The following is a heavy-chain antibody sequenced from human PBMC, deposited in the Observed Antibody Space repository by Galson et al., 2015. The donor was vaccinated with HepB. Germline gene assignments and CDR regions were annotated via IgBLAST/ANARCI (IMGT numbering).Heavy chain of an antibody. D-gene: IGHD4-11*01. V-gene: IGHV1-2*02. CDR3: ARGPPPYSITPLDY. Sequence: SVKVSCKASGYTFTGYYMHWVRQAPGQGLEWMGWINPNSGGTNYAQKFQGRVTMTRDTSISTAYMELSRLRSDDTAVHYCARGPPPYSITPLDYWGQGTLVTVSS. CDR2: INPNSGGT. J-gene: IGHJ4*02. CDR1: GYTFTGYY.